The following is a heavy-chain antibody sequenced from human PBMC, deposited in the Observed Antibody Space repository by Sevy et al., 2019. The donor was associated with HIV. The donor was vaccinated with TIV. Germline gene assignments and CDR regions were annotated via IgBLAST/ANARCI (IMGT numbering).Heavy chain of an antibody. V-gene: IGHV5-51*01. D-gene: IGHD4-17*01. Sequence: GESLKISCKGSGYSFTSYWIGWVRQMPGKGLEWMGIIYPGDSDTRYSPSFQGQVTISADKSISTAYLQWSSLKASDTAMYYCATRKTYGDHEYYFDYWGQGTLVTVSS. CDR1: GYSFTSYW. J-gene: IGHJ4*02. CDR2: IYPGDSDT. CDR3: ATRKTYGDHEYYFDY.